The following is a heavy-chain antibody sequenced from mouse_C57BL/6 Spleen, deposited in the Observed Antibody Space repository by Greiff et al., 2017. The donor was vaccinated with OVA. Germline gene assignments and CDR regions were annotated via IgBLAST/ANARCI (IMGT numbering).Heavy chain of an antibody. J-gene: IGHJ3*01. V-gene: IGHV1-52*01. CDR2: IDPSDSET. CDR1: GYTFTSYW. CDR3: ALYYGSSCPWFAY. D-gene: IGHD1-1*01. Sequence: QVQLQQPGAELVRPGSSVKLSCKASGYTFTSYWMHWVKQRPIQGLEWIGNIDPSDSETHYNQKFKDKATLTVDKSSSTAYMQLSSLTSEDSAVYYCALYYGSSCPWFAYWGQGTLVTVSA.